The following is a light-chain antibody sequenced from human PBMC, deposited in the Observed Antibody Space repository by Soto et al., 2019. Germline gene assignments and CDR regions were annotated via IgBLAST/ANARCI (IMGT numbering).Light chain of an antibody. J-gene: IGKJ5*01. CDR1: QSIGSW. CDR2: DAS. CDR3: QQYSNTLIA. V-gene: IGKV1-5*01. Sequence: DIQMTQAPSTLSASVGDRVTITCRASQSIGSWLAWYRQKPGKAPELLIYDASSLESGVPSRFSGGGSGTEFTLTIGSLQPEDFATCYCQQYSNTLIAFGPGTRLEIK.